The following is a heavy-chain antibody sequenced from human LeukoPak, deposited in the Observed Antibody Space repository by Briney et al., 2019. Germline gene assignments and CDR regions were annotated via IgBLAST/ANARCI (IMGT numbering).Heavy chain of an antibody. CDR1: GFTFSSYW. J-gene: IGHJ4*02. D-gene: IGHD3-10*01. CDR3: ARSPGYYFDY. Sequence: GGSLRLSCAASGFTFSSYWMSWVRQAPGKGLEWVANIKQDGSEKHHVDSVKGRLTISRDNAKNSLYLQMNSLRAEDTAVYYCARSPGYYFDYWGQGTLVTVSS. V-gene: IGHV3-7*01. CDR2: IKQDGSEK.